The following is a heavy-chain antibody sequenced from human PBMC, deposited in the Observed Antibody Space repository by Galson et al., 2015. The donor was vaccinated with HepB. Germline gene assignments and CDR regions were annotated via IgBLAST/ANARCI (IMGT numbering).Heavy chain of an antibody. CDR2: ISSSSSYI. J-gene: IGHJ4*02. V-gene: IGHV3-21*01. Sequence: SLRLSCAASGFTXXSXSMNWVRQAPGKGLGWVSSISSSSSYIYYADSVKGRFTISRDNAKNSLYLQMNSLRAEDTAVYYCARDGRTATGDYWGQGTLVTVSS. CDR3: ARDGRTATGDY. D-gene: IGHD1-26*01. CDR1: GFTXXSXS.